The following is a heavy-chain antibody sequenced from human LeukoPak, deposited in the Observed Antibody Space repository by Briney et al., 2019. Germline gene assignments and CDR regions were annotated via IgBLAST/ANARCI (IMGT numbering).Heavy chain of an antibody. D-gene: IGHD6-13*01. CDR1: XXTFTXYD. J-gene: IGHJ4*02. CDR3: AREAAAATG. V-gene: IGHV1-2*02. Sequence: AXXXTFTXYDINWVRQATGQGLEWMGWINPNSGGTNYAQKFQGRVTMTRDTSISTVYMELSRLTDDDTAVYYCAREAAAATGWGQGTLVTVSS. CDR2: INPNSGGT.